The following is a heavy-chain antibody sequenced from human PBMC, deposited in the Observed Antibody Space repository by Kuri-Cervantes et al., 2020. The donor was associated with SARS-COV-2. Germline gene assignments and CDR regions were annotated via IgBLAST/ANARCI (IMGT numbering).Heavy chain of an antibody. V-gene: IGHV3-49*03. CDR1: GFTFGDYA. CDR2: IRSKAYGGTT. J-gene: IGHJ4*02. D-gene: IGHD6-13*01. Sequence: GESLKISCTASGFTFGDYAMSWFRQAPGKGLEWVGFIRSKAYGGTTEYAASVKGRFTISRDDSKSIAYLQMNSLRAKDTAVYYCARSAPPGIAAAGVDWYFDYWGQGTLVTVSS. CDR3: ARSAPPGIAAAGVDWYFDY.